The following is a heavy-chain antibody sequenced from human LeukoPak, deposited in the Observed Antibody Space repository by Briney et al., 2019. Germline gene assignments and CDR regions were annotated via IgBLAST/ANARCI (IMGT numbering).Heavy chain of an antibody. D-gene: IGHD3-22*01. CDR2: IYSGGST. CDR1: GFTVSSNY. Sequence: GGSLRLSCAASGFTVSSNYMSWVGQAPGKGLEWVSVIYSGGSTYYADSVKGRFTISRDNSKNTLYLQMNSLRAEDTAVYYCAREESSYYDSSGYWVDYWGQGTLVTVSS. J-gene: IGHJ4*02. V-gene: IGHV3-66*01. CDR3: AREESSYYDSSGYWVDY.